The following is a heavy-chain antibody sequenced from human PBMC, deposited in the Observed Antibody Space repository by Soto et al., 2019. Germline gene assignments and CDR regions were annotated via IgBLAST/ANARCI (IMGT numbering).Heavy chain of an antibody. CDR3: ARLKHYYDSSGYYYTAPVDY. J-gene: IGHJ4*02. D-gene: IGHD3-22*01. CDR1: GFTFSDYY. CDR2: ISSSSSYT. V-gene: IGHV3-11*06. Sequence: GGSLRLSCAASGFTFSDYYMSWIRQAPGKGLEWVSYISSSSSYTNYADSVKGRLTISRDNAKNSLYLQMNSLRAEDTAVYYCARLKHYYDSSGYYYTAPVDYWGQGTLATVSS.